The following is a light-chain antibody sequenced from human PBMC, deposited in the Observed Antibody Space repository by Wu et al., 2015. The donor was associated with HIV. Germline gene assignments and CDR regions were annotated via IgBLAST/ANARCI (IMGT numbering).Light chain of an antibody. CDR1: QDIVTY. Sequence: IQLTQSPSSLSASIGDRVSITCRASQDIVTYLAWYQQTPGKAPRVLIYDASTLQSGVPSRFSGSGSGSDFTLTISGLKREDFAIYYCQQLNSFPLTFGQGTRLXIK. J-gene: IGKJ5*01. V-gene: IGKV1-9*01. CDR3: QQLNSFPLT. CDR2: DAS.